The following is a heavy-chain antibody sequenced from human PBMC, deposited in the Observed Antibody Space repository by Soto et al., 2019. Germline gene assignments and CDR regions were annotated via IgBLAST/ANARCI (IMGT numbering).Heavy chain of an antibody. CDR3: ARGGLHAYYKDN. J-gene: IGHJ4*02. CDR2: IDSYGSTT. D-gene: IGHD3-10*01. Sequence: GGSLRLSCAASGFPFSNYWMHWVRQAPGEGLVWVSRIDSYGSTTNYADSVKGRFTVSRDNARNTLYLQMNSLRAEETAIYYCARGGLHAYYKDNWGQGILVTVSS. V-gene: IGHV3-74*01. CDR1: GFPFSNYW.